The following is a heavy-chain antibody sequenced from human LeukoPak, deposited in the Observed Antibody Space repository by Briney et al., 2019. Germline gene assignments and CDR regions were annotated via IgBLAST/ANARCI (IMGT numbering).Heavy chain of an antibody. V-gene: IGHV3-21*01. CDR3: ARDRVGSARYDY. D-gene: IGHD3-10*01. J-gene: IGHJ4*02. CDR2: ISSSSSYI. Sequence: GGSLRLSCAASGFTFSSYSVNWVRQAPGKGLEWVSSISSSSSYIYYADSVKGRFTISRDNAKNSLYLQMNSLRAEDTAVYYCARDRVGSARYDYWGQGTLVTVSS. CDR1: GFTFSSYS.